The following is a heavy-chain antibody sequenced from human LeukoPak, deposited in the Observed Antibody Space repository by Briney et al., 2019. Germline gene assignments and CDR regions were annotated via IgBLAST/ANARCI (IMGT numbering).Heavy chain of an antibody. Sequence: GGSLRLSCEVSGSTFSRSAMSWVRQAPGKGLEWVSGISISGESTYYADSVQGRFTISRDNSKNTVYLQMFSLRVEDTAMYYCAKEEVPNDYWGQGILVTVSS. CDR3: AKEEVPNDY. J-gene: IGHJ4*02. CDR2: ISISGEST. V-gene: IGHV3-23*01. CDR1: GSTFSRSA. D-gene: IGHD2-2*01.